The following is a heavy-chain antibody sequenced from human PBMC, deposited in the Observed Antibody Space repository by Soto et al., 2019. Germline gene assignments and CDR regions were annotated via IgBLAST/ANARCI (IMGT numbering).Heavy chain of an antibody. CDR1: GFTFSDYY. CDR2: ISSSGSTI. D-gene: IGHD3-10*01. J-gene: IGHJ4*02. Sequence: QVQLVESGGGLVKPGGSLRLSCAVSGFTFSDYYMSWIRRAPGKGLEWVSYISSSGSTIYYADSVKGRFTISRDNAKNSLYLQVNSLRAEDTAVYYCARDLYYGSGSYYTIDYWVQGTLVTVSS. V-gene: IGHV3-11*01. CDR3: ARDLYYGSGSYYTIDY.